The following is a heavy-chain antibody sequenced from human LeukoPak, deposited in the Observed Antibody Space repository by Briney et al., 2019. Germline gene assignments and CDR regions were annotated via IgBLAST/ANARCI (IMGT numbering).Heavy chain of an antibody. CDR2: IYYSGST. CDR3: AREPAAGPGVYMDV. J-gene: IGHJ6*03. D-gene: IGHD2-2*01. V-gene: IGHV4-39*07. Sequence: PSETLSLTCTVSGGSISSSSYYWGWIRQPPGKGLEWIGSIYYSGSTYYNPSLKSRVTISVDTSKNQFSLKLSSVTAADTAVYYCAREPAAGPGVYMDVWGKGTTVTVSS. CDR1: GGSISSSSYY.